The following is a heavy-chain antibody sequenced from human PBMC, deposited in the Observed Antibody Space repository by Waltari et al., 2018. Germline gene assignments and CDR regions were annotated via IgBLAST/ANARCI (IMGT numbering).Heavy chain of an antibody. D-gene: IGHD6-13*01. Sequence: QVQLQESGPGLVKPSETLSLTCTVSGGSISSYYWSWIRQPPGKGLEWIGYIYYSGSTNYNPSIKSRVTISVDTSKNQFSLKLSSVTAADTAVYYCARGGSWLFRGGIYYYYYYMDVWGKGTTVTVSS. CDR1: GGSISSYY. V-gene: IGHV4-59*01. J-gene: IGHJ6*03. CDR3: ARGGSWLFRGGIYYYYYYMDV. CDR2: IYYSGST.